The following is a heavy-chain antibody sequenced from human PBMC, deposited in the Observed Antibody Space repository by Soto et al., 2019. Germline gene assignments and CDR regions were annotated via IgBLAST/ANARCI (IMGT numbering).Heavy chain of an antibody. D-gene: IGHD3-16*02. CDR2: ISWFSGSE. Sequence: EVQLVESGGGLVQPGRSLRLSCVGSGFTFNDYAMHWVRQAPGKGLEWVAGISWFSGSEGYAASVRGRFTISRDDANNPLSLQMDSLTSEDTAFYSCVRASGRQWQILVIFDYGGRGTLVTVSS. CDR1: GFTFNDYA. CDR3: VRASGRQWQILVIFDY. J-gene: IGHJ4*02. V-gene: IGHV3-9*01.